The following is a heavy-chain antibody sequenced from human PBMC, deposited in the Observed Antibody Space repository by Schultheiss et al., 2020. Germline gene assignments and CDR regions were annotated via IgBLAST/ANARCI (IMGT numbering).Heavy chain of an antibody. V-gene: IGHV3-48*01. CDR2: ISSSGSTI. Sequence: GGSLRLSCAASGFTFSSYAMSWVRQAPGKGLEWVSYISSSGSTIYYADSVKGRFTISRDNSKNTLYLQMSSLRAEDTAVYYCVKDLLAAAGYWGQGTLVTVSS. CDR1: GFTFSSYA. CDR3: VKDLLAAAGY. J-gene: IGHJ4*02. D-gene: IGHD6-13*01.